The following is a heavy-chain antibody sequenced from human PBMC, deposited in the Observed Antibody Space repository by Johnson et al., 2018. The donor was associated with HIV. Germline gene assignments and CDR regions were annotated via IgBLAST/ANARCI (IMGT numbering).Heavy chain of an antibody. CDR2: ISYDGSNK. Sequence: QVQLVESGGGVVQPGRSLRLSCAASGFTFSSYAMHWVRQAPGKGLEWVGVISYDGSNKYYADSVKGRFTISRDNSKNTLYLQMNSLRAEDTAVYYCARVGDSSSSLGAFDIWGQGTMVTVSS. CDR3: ARVGDSSSSLGAFDI. CDR1: GFTFSSYA. D-gene: IGHD6-6*01. J-gene: IGHJ3*02. V-gene: IGHV3-30*04.